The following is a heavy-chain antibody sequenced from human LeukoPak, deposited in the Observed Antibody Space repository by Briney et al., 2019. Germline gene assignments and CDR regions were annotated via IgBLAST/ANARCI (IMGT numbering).Heavy chain of an antibody. D-gene: IGHD4-23*01. J-gene: IGHJ5*02. Sequence: ASVKVSCKASGYTFTGYYMHWVRQAPGQGLEWMGWINPNSGGTNYAQKLQGRVTMTTDTSTSTAYMEVRSLRSEDTAVYYCARDNSVEDTAWWFDPWGQGTLVTVSS. V-gene: IGHV1-2*02. CDR1: GYTFTGYY. CDR3: ARDNSVEDTAWWFDP. CDR2: INPNSGGT.